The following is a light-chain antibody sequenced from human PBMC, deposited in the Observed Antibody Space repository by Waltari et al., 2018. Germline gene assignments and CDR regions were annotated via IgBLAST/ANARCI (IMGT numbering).Light chain of an antibody. CDR2: WAS. CDR3: QQYYRVPFT. CDR1: QNVVNSANNKIS. V-gene: IGKV4-1*01. J-gene: IGKJ3*01. Sequence: DIVMTQSPDSLTVSLGERATINCKSSQNVVNSANNKISLAWYQQKPGQSPQLLIYWASNREAGVPERFSGSGSETDFTLTISSLQAEDVAVYYCQQYYRVPFTFGPGTRVEIK.